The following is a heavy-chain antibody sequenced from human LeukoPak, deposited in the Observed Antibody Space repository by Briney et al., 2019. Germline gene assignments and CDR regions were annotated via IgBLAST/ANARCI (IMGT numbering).Heavy chain of an antibody. CDR3: ARRFDS. CDR2: IGPGGDI. Sequence: GGSLRLSCAASGFSFTAYSMNWVRKAPGRGLEWISYIGPGGDIYYADSVTGRFTVSRDTAKNSLYLQMNGLRLEDTAVFYCARRFDSWVQGTLVTVSS. CDR1: GFSFTAYS. V-gene: IGHV3-48*01. J-gene: IGHJ4*02.